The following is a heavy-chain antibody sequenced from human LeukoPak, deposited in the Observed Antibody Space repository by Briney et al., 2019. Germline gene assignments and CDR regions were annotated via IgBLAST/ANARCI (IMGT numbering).Heavy chain of an antibody. CDR3: AKAQTWSGYYFSRIIFDY. J-gene: IGHJ4*02. CDR1: GFTFTTYA. CDR2: ISGSGVST. V-gene: IGHV3-23*01. Sequence: GGSLRLSCAASGFTFTTYAMSWVRQAPGKGLEWVSAISGSGVSTYYADSVKGRFTISRDNSKNTLYLQMNSLRAEDTAVYYCAKAQTWSGYYFSRIIFDYWGQGTLVTVSS. D-gene: IGHD3-3*01.